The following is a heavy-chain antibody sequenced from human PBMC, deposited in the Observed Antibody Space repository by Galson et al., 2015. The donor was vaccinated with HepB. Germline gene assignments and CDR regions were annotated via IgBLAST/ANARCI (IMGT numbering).Heavy chain of an antibody. CDR2: IRSKAYGGTT. CDR3: TRVRTTVVTPVSVYYGMDV. CDR1: GFTFGDYA. V-gene: IGHV3-49*04. Sequence: SLRLSCAASGFTFGDYAMSWVRQAPGKGLEWVGFIRSKAYGGTTEYAASVKGRFTISRDDSKSIAYLQMNSLKTEDTAVYYCTRVRTTVVTPVSVYYGMDVWWPRTTFTVSS. J-gene: IGHJ6*01. D-gene: IGHD4-23*01.